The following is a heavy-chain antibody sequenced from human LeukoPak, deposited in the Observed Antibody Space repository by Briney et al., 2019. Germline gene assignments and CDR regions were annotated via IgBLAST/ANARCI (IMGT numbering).Heavy chain of an antibody. D-gene: IGHD3-10*01. CDR2: IKQDGGEK. CDR3: ARDRGFGQADV. Sequence: GGSLRLSCAASGFTLSGYWMSWVRQAPGKGLEWVANIKQDGGEKNYVDSVKGRFTISRDNAKHSLYLQMNSLRGEDTAVYYCARDRGFGQADVWGKGTTVTVSS. J-gene: IGHJ6*04. V-gene: IGHV3-7*01. CDR1: GFTLSGYW.